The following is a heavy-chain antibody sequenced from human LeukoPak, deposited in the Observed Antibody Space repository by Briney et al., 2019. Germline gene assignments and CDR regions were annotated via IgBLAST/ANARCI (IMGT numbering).Heavy chain of an antibody. CDR3: ARQSVTAMLFGFDY. J-gene: IGHJ4*02. CDR1: GGSISSVRYY. Sequence: SETLSLTCTVSGGSISSVRYYWGWIGQPQGKGLEWIGTIFYGGRTYYNPSLKSRVSVAVDRSKNQFSLKLTSVTAADTAFYFCARQSVTAMLFGFDYWGQGTLVAVPS. D-gene: IGHD2-21*02. CDR2: IFYGGRT. V-gene: IGHV4-39*01.